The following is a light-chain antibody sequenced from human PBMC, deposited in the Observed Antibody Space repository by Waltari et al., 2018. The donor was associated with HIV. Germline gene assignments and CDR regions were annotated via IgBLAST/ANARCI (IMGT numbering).Light chain of an antibody. V-gene: IGLV3-21*02. CDR3: QVWDSGSEPPVL. CDR1: YTRTTS. Sequence: SYVLTQPPSVSVASGQTARLTCVGHYTRTTSVPWYQQKPGQAPVLVVFDDVDRPSGIPERFSGSNSGNMATLTISRVEAGDEADYYCQVWDSGSEPPVLFGGGTKLTVL. J-gene: IGLJ3*02. CDR2: DDV.